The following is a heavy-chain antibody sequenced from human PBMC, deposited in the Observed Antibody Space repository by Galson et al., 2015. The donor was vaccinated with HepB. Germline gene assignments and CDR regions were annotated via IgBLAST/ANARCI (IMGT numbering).Heavy chain of an antibody. V-gene: IGHV3-23*01. CDR1: GLTFGDTA. D-gene: IGHD5-18*01. Sequence: SLRLSCAASGLTFGDTAMTWVRQAPGKGLEWVSGITSRGDNTFNTDSVKGRFSISRDNSKNMLFLQMSSLRAEDTAIYYCAKGYGIFDRWGQGILVTVSS. CDR3: AKGYGIFDR. J-gene: IGHJ4*02. CDR2: ITSRGDNT.